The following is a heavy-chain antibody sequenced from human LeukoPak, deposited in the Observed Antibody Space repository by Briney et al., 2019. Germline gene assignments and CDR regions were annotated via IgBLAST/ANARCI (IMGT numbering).Heavy chain of an antibody. V-gene: IGHV3-15*01. CDR1: GFTFSNAW. J-gene: IGHJ4*02. CDR2: VKSKTDGGTT. CDR3: TTGGYGGQFDY. Sequence: TGGSLRLSCEVSGFTFSNAWMSWVRQAPGKGLEWVGRVKSKTDGGTTDYAAPVKGRFTISRDDSKNTLYLQMNSLKTEDTAVYYCTTGGYGGQFDYWGQGTLVTVSS. D-gene: IGHD5-12*01.